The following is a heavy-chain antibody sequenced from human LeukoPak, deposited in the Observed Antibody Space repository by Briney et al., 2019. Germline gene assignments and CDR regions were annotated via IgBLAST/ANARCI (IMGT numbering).Heavy chain of an antibody. Sequence: GGSLRLSCAASGFTFSSYAMSWVRQAPGKGLEWVSAISGSGGSTYYADSVEGRFTISRDNSKNTLYLQMNSLRAEDTAVYYCAKFLTFQSLSDAFDIWGQGTMVTVSS. CDR2: ISGSGGST. CDR1: GFTFSSYA. D-gene: IGHD2/OR15-2a*01. J-gene: IGHJ3*02. V-gene: IGHV3-23*01. CDR3: AKFLTFQSLSDAFDI.